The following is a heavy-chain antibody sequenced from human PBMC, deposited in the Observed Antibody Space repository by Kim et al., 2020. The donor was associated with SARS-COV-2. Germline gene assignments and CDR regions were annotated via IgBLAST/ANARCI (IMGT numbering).Heavy chain of an antibody. CDR3: ARPIYSNYVKRGYYYGMDV. Sequence: SETLSLTCTVSGGSISSSSYYWGWIRQPPGKGLEWIGSIYYSGSTYYNPSLKSRVTISVDTSKNQFSLKLSSVTAADTAVYYCARPIYSNYVKRGYYYGMDVWGQGTTVTVSS. V-gene: IGHV4-39*01. CDR2: IYYSGST. D-gene: IGHD4-4*01. J-gene: IGHJ6*02. CDR1: GGSISSSSYY.